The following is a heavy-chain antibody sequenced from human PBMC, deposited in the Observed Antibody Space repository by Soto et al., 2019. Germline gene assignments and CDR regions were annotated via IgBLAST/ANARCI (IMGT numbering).Heavy chain of an antibody. Sequence: ASVKVSCKASGYTLSTYALHWVRQAPGQRLEWMGWIDADSDNTKYSLKFQGRVTITRDTSASTAYMELIGLRSEDTAMYFCARGGSGIFDYWGQGTLVTVSS. V-gene: IGHV1-3*01. CDR2: IDADSDNT. D-gene: IGHD2-15*01. CDR1: GYTLSTYA. J-gene: IGHJ4*02. CDR3: ARGGSGIFDY.